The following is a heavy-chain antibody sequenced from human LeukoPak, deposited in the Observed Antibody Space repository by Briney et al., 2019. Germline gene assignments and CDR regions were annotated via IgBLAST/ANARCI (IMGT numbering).Heavy chain of an antibody. CDR3: ARALLPSGSYLGVDY. CDR1: GYTFTSHD. V-gene: IGHV1-8*01. J-gene: IGHJ4*02. CDR2: MNPNSGNT. Sequence: GASVKVSCKASGYTFTSHDINWVRQATGQGLEWMGWMNPNSGNTGYAQKFQGRVTMTRNTSISTAYMELSSLRSEDTAVYYCARALLPSGSYLGVDYWGQGTLVTVSS. D-gene: IGHD1-26*01.